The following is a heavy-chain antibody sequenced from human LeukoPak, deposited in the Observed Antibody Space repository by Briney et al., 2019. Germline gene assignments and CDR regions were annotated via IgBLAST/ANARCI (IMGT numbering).Heavy chain of an antibody. CDR1: GFTFSRYW. Sequence: GGSLRLSCAASGFTFSRYWMSWVRQAPGKGLEWVANIKQDGREKYYVDSVKGRFTISRDNAKNSLYLQMNSLRAEDTAVYYCASEGWEERYFDYWGQGTLVTVSS. J-gene: IGHJ4*02. V-gene: IGHV3-7*01. D-gene: IGHD1-26*01. CDR3: ASEGWEERYFDY. CDR2: IKQDGREK.